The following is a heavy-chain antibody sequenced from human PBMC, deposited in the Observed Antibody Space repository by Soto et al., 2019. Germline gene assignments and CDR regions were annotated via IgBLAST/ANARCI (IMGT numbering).Heavy chain of an antibody. Sequence: GGSLRLSCAASGFTFSDYYRSWIRQAPGKGLELVSYISSSGSTIYYADSVKGRFTISRDNAKNSLYLQMNSLRAEDTAVYYCARLGYCSSTSCWGQGTLVTVSS. V-gene: IGHV3-11*01. J-gene: IGHJ4*02. CDR2: ISSSGSTI. CDR3: ARLGYCSSTSC. CDR1: GFTFSDYY. D-gene: IGHD2-2*01.